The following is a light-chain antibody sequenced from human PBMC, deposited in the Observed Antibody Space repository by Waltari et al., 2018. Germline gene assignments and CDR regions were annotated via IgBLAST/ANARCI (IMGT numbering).Light chain of an antibody. CDR1: QSIRSF. V-gene: IGKV1-5*03. CDR2: KAS. J-gene: IGKJ2*01. Sequence: IQMTQSPSTLSVSVGDTVIITCRASQSIRSFLAWYQHKPGEAPKLLISKASTLESGVPSRFSGSGSGTEFTLSISSLQPDDFVTYYCHQYNSDPYTFGLWTKLEIK. CDR3: HQYNSDPYT.